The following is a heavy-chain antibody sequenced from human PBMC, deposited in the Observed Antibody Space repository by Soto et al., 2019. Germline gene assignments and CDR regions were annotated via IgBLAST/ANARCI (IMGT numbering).Heavy chain of an antibody. V-gene: IGHV3-30*18. Sequence: QVHLVESGGGVVQPGRSQRLSCAASGFTFSSYGMHWVRQAPGKGLEWVAFISYDATNNYYADSVRGRFTISRDKSKNTLNLQLNSLRVEDTALYYCVKDKMDYGLFDSWGQGTLVTVSS. CDR1: GFTFSSYG. CDR3: VKDKMDYGLFDS. J-gene: IGHJ4*02. D-gene: IGHD4-17*01. CDR2: ISYDATNN.